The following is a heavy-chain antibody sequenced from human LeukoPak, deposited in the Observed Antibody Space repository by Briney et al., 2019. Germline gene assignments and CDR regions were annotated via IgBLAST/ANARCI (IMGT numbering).Heavy chain of an antibody. Sequence: GGSLRLSCAAPGFTVSSNYMSWVRQAPGKGLEWVSVIYSGGSTYYADSVKGRFTISRDNSKNTLYLQMNSLRAEDTAVYYCARDVDGYRYFDYWGQGTLVTVSS. CDR3: ARDVDGYRYFDY. V-gene: IGHV3-53*01. J-gene: IGHJ4*02. D-gene: IGHD5-24*01. CDR1: GFTVSSNY. CDR2: IYSGGST.